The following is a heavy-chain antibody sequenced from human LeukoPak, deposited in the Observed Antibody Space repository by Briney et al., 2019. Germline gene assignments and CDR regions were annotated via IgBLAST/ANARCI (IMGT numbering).Heavy chain of an antibody. CDR3: ARTTDFHADY. J-gene: IGHJ4*02. V-gene: IGHV3-23*01. CDR2: ISGSDGRT. D-gene: IGHD1-14*01. CDR1: GFTFSSYA. Sequence: PGGSLRLSCAASGFTFSSYAMSWVRQAPGKGLEWVATISGSDGRTYYADSVRGRFTISRDNAKNTLYLQMSSLRAEDTALYYCARTTDFHADYWGQGAPVTVSS.